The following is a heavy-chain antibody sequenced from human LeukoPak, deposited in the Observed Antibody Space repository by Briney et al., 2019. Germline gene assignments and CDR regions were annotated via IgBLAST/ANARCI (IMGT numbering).Heavy chain of an antibody. CDR1: GFTFSSYA. Sequence: PGGSLRLSCTASGFTFSSYAMHWARQAPGKGLEWVAVISYDGSNKYYADSVKGRFTISRDNSKNTLYLQMNSLRAEDTAVYYCAGTGMTTVTTGLDYWGQGTLVTVSS. J-gene: IGHJ4*02. V-gene: IGHV3-30-3*01. CDR3: AGTGMTTVTTGLDY. D-gene: IGHD4-17*01. CDR2: ISYDGSNK.